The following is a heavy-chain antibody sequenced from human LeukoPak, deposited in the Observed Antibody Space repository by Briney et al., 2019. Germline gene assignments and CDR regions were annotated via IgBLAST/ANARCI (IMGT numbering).Heavy chain of an antibody. J-gene: IGHJ1*01. CDR3: ARVSEIAAAGTGYFQH. D-gene: IGHD6-13*01. CDR2: IIPILGIA. CDR1: GGTFSSYA. Sequence: GASVKVSCKASGGTFSSYAISWVRQAPGQGLEWMGRIIPILGIANYAQKFQGRVTITADKSTSTAYMELSSLRSEDTAVYYCARVSEIAAAGTGYFQHWGQGTLVTVSS. V-gene: IGHV1-69*04.